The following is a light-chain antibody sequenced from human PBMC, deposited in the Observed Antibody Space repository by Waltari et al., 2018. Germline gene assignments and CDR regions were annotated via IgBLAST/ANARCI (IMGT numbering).Light chain of an antibody. CDR3: LQRSNWPYT. Sequence: EIVLTQSPATLSLSPGERATLSCRASQPVRSFLAWYQQEPGQAPRLLIFDASSRAPGIPGRFRGSGSGTDFTLTVSNLEPEDVAVYYCLQRSNWPYTFGQGTRVEIK. CDR2: DAS. V-gene: IGKV3-11*01. J-gene: IGKJ2*01. CDR1: QPVRSF.